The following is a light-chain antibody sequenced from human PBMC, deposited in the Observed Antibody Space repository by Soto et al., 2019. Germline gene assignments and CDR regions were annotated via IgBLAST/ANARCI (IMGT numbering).Light chain of an antibody. V-gene: IGKV1-5*01. CDR2: AAS. J-gene: IGKJ1*01. Sequence: DIQMTQSPSTLSASVGDRVTITCRASQSISSWLAWYQQKPGKAPKLLIYAASSLQSGVPSRFSGSGSGTEFTLTISSLLPDDFATYYCQQFRGTFGQGTKVDIK. CDR1: QSISSW. CDR3: QQFRGT.